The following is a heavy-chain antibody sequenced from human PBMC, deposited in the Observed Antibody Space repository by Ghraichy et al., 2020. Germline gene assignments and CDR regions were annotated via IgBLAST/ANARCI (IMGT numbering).Heavy chain of an antibody. CDR1: GFTFSSYA. J-gene: IGHJ4*02. D-gene: IGHD6-19*01. V-gene: IGHV3-23*01. CDR3: AKVLGFQRGWVDY. CDR2: ISGSGGST. Sequence: GESLNISCAASGFTFSSYAMSWVRQAPGKGLEWVSAISGSGGSTYYADSVKGRFTISRDNSKNTLYLQMNSLRAEDTAVYYCAKVLGFQRGWVDYWGQGTLVTVSS.